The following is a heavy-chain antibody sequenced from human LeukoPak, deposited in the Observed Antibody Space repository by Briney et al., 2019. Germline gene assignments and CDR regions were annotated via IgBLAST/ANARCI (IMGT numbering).Heavy chain of an antibody. Sequence: GGSLRLSCAASGFTFSDYYMSWIRQAPGKGLEWVSCISSSGSTIYYADSVKGRFTISRDNAKNSLYLQMNSLRAEDTAVYYCARDLDYDFWSGSFDYWGQGTLVTVSS. CDR2: ISSSGSTI. D-gene: IGHD3-3*01. J-gene: IGHJ4*02. V-gene: IGHV3-11*04. CDR1: GFTFSDYY. CDR3: ARDLDYDFWSGSFDY.